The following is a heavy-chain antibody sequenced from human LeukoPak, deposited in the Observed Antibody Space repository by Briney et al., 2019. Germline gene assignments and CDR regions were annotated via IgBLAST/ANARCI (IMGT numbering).Heavy chain of an antibody. CDR3: ARDLAYGDFPLDDY. Sequence: SETLSLTCAVYGGSFSGYYWSWIRQPPGKGLEWIGEINHSGSTNYNPSLKSRVTISVDTSKNQFSLKLSSVTAADTAVYYCARDLAYGDFPLDDYWGQGTLVTVSS. CDR2: INHSGST. D-gene: IGHD4-17*01. J-gene: IGHJ4*02. V-gene: IGHV4-34*01. CDR1: GGSFSGYY.